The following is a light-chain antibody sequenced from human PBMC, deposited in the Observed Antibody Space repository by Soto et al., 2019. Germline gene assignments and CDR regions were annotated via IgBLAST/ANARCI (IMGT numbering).Light chain of an antibody. CDR2: EAS. V-gene: IGLV2-23*01. Sequence: QSALTQPASVSGSPGHWMTISFTGISNDVGTYNLLSWYQHHPGKAPKLIIYEASKRPSGVPNRFSDSKSVNTASRTIYGLHAEDEAHYNCRSYGRSVVFGEGTQLTVL. J-gene: IGLJ2*01. CDR3: RSYGRSVV. CDR1: SNDVGTYNL.